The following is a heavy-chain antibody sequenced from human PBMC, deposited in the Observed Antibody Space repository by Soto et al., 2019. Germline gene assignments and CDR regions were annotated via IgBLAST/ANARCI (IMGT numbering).Heavy chain of an antibody. CDR2: IGVGGGDR. D-gene: IGHD3-10*01. CDR1: GFTFSSYA. V-gene: IGHV3-23*01. Sequence: EVQLLESGGGLVQPGGSLRLPCAASGFTFSSYAMSWVRQAPGKGLEWVSIIGVGGGDRYYPESVKGRFTISRDNSRDTLYLEMNSLRDEDTAVYYCARVRFGELLWGQGTLVTVSS. J-gene: IGHJ4*02. CDR3: ARVRFGELL.